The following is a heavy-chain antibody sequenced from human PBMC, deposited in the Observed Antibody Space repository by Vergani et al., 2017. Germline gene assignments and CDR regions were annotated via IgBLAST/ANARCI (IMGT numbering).Heavy chain of an antibody. D-gene: IGHD3-10*01. CDR3: ARGALLLWFGESMGDGWFEP. V-gene: IGHV3-33*01. J-gene: IGHJ5*02. CDR2: IWYDGSNK. CDR1: GFTFSSYG. Sequence: QVQLVESGGGVVQPGRSLRLSCAASGFTFSSYGMHWVRQAPGKGLEWVAVIWYDGSNKYYADSVKGRFTISRDNSKNTLYLQMNSLRAEETAVYYCARGALLLWFGESMGDGWFEPWGQ.